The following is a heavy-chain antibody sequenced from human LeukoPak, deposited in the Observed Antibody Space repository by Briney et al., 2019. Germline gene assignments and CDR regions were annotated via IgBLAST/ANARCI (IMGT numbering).Heavy chain of an antibody. V-gene: IGHV3-7*01. CDR2: IKQDGSEK. CDR3: ARGYDSSGYPHHVDY. Sequence: PGGSLRLSCAASGFTFSSYWMSWVRQAPGKGLEWVANIKQDGSEKYYVDSVKGRFTISRDNAKNSLYLQMNSLRAEDTAVYYCARGYDSSGYPHHVDYWGQGTLVTVSS. CDR1: GFTFSSYW. D-gene: IGHD3-22*01. J-gene: IGHJ4*02.